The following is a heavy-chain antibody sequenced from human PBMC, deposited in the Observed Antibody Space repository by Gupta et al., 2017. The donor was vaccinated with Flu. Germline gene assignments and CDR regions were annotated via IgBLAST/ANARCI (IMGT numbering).Heavy chain of an antibody. CDR2: MRGKADGGTT. CDR3: TTYCGGDCYAGDF. D-gene: IGHD2-21*02. J-gene: IGHJ4*02. V-gene: IGHV3-15*01. Sequence: QAPGKGLEWVGRMRGKADGGTTDSAAPVKGRFTISKDDSKNTLYLQMNNLTIEDTAVYYCTTYCGGDCYAGDFWGQGTLVTVSS.